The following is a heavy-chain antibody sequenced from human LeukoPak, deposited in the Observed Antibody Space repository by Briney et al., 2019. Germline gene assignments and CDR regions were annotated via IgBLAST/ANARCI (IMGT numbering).Heavy chain of an antibody. CDR1: GFTFSSYS. CDR3: AREARAVAGGAFDI. J-gene: IGHJ3*02. V-gene: IGHV3-21*01. D-gene: IGHD6-19*01. Sequence: GGSLRLSXAASGFTFSSYSMNWVCQAPGKGLEWVSSISSSSSYIYYADSVKGRFTISRDNAKNSLYLQMNSLRAEDTAVYYCAREARAVAGGAFDIWGQGTMVTVSS. CDR2: ISSSSSYI.